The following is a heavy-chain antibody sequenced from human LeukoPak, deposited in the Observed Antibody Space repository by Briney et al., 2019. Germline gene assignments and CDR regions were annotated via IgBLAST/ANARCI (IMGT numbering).Heavy chain of an antibody. D-gene: IGHD3-10*01. CDR3: TRAAHTTYVLGRYYYYAMDV. Sequence: GGSLRLSCAAPGLTASSNYMTWVRKAPGKGRDCLSVFFTGGSTYYADSVKGRFTISRDNSKNTLYLQMNSLRAEDTAVYYCTRAAHTTYVLGRYYYYAMDVWGQGTTVTVSS. CDR1: GLTASSNY. V-gene: IGHV3-66*01. J-gene: IGHJ6*02. CDR2: FFTGGST.